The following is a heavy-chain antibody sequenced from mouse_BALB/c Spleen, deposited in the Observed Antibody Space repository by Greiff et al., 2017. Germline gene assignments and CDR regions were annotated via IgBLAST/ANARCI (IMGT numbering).Heavy chain of an antibody. J-gene: IGHJ4*01. Sequence: VKVVESGPGLVAPSQSLSITCTVSGFSLSRYSVHWVRQPPGKGLEWLGMIWGGGSTDYNSALKSRLSISKDNSKSQVFLKMNSLQTDDTAMYYCARNYYGYGAMDYWGQGTSVTVSS. CDR2: IWGGGST. V-gene: IGHV2-6-4*01. CDR3: ARNYYGYGAMDY. CDR1: GFSLSRYS. D-gene: IGHD1-2*01.